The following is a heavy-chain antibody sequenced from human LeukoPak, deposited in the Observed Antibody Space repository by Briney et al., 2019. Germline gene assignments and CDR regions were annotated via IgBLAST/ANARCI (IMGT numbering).Heavy chain of an antibody. J-gene: IGHJ4*02. CDR1: GFNFSSYW. D-gene: IGHD6-13*01. V-gene: IGHV3-30*18. CDR3: VKDRSGAAAGIRLDS. CDR2: ISYDGSKK. Sequence: PGGSLRLSCAGSGFNFSSYWMSWVRQAPGKGLEWVAVISYDGSKKYFAESVKGRFTISRDNSKSTLYLQMNRLRADDKALYYCVKDRSGAAAGIRLDSWGQGTLVSVSS.